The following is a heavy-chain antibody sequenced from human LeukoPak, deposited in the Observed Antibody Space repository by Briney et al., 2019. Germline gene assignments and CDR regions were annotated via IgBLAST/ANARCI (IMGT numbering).Heavy chain of an antibody. D-gene: IGHD3-16*01. J-gene: IGHJ4*02. CDR2: ISGSGGST. CDR1: GFTFSSYA. V-gene: IGHV3-23*01. CDR3: ARGSSYYDYVWVPYY. Sequence: PGGSLRLSCAASGFTFSSYAMSWVRQAPGKGLEWVSAISGSGGSTYYADSVKGRFTISRDNSKNTLYLQMNSLRAEDTAVYYCARGSSYYDYVWVPYYWGQGTLVTVSS.